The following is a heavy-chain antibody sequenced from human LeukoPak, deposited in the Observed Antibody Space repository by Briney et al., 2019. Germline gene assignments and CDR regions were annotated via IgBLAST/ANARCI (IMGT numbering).Heavy chain of an antibody. CDR1: GFTFSNYD. CDR2: IGTGGHT. J-gene: IGHJ3*01. CDR3: TRGGLEAPCDV. D-gene: IGHD5-24*01. V-gene: IGHV3-13*01. Sequence: HPGGSLRLSCSASGFTFSNYDMHWVRQEKGKGLEWVSSIGTGGHTYYAPSVKGRFTISRENDKNSLYLQMNSLGAGDTTIYYCTRGGLEAPCDVWGQGTMVAVSS.